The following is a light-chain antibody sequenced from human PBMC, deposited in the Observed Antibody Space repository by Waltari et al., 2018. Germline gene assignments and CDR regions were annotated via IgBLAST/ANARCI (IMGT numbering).Light chain of an antibody. CDR1: TPNIGSNN. CDR2: RNK. CDR3: AAWDDSLNGLV. V-gene: IGLV1-44*01. Sequence: QSVLTQPPSASATPGQRVPISGSGHTPNIGSNNVNWYQQIPGTAPKLLIYRNKQWASGVPYRFSGSMSGTSASLAVSVLQSDDEADYYCAAWDDSLNGLVFGGGTKLTVL. J-gene: IGLJ2*01.